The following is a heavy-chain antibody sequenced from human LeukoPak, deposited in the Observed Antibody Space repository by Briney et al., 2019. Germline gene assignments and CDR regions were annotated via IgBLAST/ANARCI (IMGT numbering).Heavy chain of an antibody. CDR2: ISSGSSSR. CDR1: GFTFSSYA. Sequence: GGSLRLSCAASGFTFSSYAMSWVRQAPGKGLEWVSYISSGSSSRYYADSVKGRFTISRDNAKNSLYLQMNSLRAEDTAVYFCARLRYYAVDVWGQGTTVIVSS. CDR3: ARLRYYAVDV. J-gene: IGHJ6*02. V-gene: IGHV3-48*01.